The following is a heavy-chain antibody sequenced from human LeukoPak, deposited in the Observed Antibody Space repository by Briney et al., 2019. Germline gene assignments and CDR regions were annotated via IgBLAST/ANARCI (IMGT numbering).Heavy chain of an antibody. CDR1: GGSISSYY. J-gene: IGHJ3*02. Sequence: SETLSLTCTVSGGSISSYYWSWIRQPPGKGLEWIGYIYYSGSTNYNPSLKSRVTISVDTSKNQFSLKLNSVTAADTAVYYCARDRGIVADGALDIWGQGKMVTVSS. D-gene: IGHD5-12*01. CDR2: IYYSGST. CDR3: ARDRGIVADGALDI. V-gene: IGHV4-59*12.